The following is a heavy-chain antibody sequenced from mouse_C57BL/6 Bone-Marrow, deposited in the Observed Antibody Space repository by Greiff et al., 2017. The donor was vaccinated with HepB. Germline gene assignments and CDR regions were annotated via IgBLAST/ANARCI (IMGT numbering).Heavy chain of an antibody. Sequence: EVQLMESGEGLVKPGGSLKLSCAASGFTFSSYAMSWVRQTPEKRLEWVAYISSGGDYIYYADTVKGRFTISRDNARNTLYLQMSSLKSEDTAMYYCTRDSTTVVERDYYAMDYWGQGTSVTVSS. CDR1: GFTFSSYA. CDR3: TRDSTTVVERDYYAMDY. J-gene: IGHJ4*01. V-gene: IGHV5-9-1*02. CDR2: ISSGGDYI. D-gene: IGHD1-1*01.